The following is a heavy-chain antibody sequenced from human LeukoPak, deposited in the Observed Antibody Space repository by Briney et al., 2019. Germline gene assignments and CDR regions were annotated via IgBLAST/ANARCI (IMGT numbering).Heavy chain of an antibody. CDR1: GGTFSSYA. Sequence: PGGSLRLSCAASGGTFSSYAMSWVRQAPGKGLEWVGAISGSGGRTYYADSVKGRFTISRDNSKNTLYLQMNSLRAEDTAVYYCAKDRSIWFGELLEDAFDIWGQGTMVTVSS. J-gene: IGHJ3*02. D-gene: IGHD3-10*01. CDR3: AKDRSIWFGELLEDAFDI. CDR2: ISGSGGRT. V-gene: IGHV3-23*01.